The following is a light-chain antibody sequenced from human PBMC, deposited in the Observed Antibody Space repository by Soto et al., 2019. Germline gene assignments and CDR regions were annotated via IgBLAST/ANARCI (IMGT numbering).Light chain of an antibody. CDR1: QSVTNNY. J-gene: IGKJ5*01. CDR3: QQRSNWPPIT. Sequence: DIVLTQSPGPLSLSPGERATLSCRASQSVTNNYLAWYQQKPGQATRLIIDGASSRATGVPDRFSGTGSGTDFTLTISRLEPEDFAVYYCQQRSNWPPITFGQGTRLEIK. CDR2: GAS. V-gene: IGKV3D-20*02.